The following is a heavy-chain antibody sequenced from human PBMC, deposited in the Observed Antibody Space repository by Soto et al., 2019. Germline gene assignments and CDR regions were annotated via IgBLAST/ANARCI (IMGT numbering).Heavy chain of an antibody. CDR1: GYSFNNYW. Sequence: PCESLKISCKGSGYSFNNYWVAWVRQTPGRGLEWMGIIYPGDSYTNSSPSFQGHVTISADKSISTACLQWSSLKASDTAMYVCAADGAQYYYGMDVWGQGTTVTVSS. V-gene: IGHV5-51*01. CDR2: IYPGDSYT. CDR3: AADGAQYYYGMDV. D-gene: IGHD3-10*01. J-gene: IGHJ6*02.